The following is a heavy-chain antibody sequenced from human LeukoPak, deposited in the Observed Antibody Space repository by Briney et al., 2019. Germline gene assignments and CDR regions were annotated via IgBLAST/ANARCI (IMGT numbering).Heavy chain of an antibody. D-gene: IGHD3-16*02. J-gene: IGHJ6*03. CDR2: INSDGSST. CDR1: GFTFSSYW. CDR3: ARAIALYYYYMDV. V-gene: IGHV3-74*01. Sequence: GGSLRLSCAASGFTFSSYWMHWVRQAPGKGLVWVSRINSDGSSTSYADSVKGRFAISRDNAKNTLYLQMNSLRAEDTAVYYCARAIALYYYYMDVWGKGTTVTVSS.